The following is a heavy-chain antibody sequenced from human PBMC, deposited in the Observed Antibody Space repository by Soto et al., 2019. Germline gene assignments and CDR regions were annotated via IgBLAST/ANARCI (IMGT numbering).Heavy chain of an antibody. J-gene: IGHJ4*02. Sequence: VQMVESGGGLVQPGGSLRLSCEASGFTFSNYLMTWVRQAPGKGLEWVANIKEDGSEKYYVDSVKGRFTISRDNAKNSLYLQMNSLRAEDTAVYYCARTNSGSYFERDYWGQGTLVTVSS. D-gene: IGHD1-26*01. V-gene: IGHV3-7*01. CDR2: IKEDGSEK. CDR3: ARTNSGSYFERDY. CDR1: GFTFSNYL.